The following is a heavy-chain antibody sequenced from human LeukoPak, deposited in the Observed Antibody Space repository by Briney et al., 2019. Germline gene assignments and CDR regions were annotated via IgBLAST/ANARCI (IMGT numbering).Heavy chain of an antibody. V-gene: IGHV4-34*12. Sequence: SETLSLTCAVYGGSFSGYYWSWIRQPPGKGLEWIGEIIHSGSTNYNPSLKSRVTISVDTSKNQFSLKLSSVTAADTAVYYCARFRPTTVTLYYYYYGMDVWGQGTTVTVSS. J-gene: IGHJ6*02. CDR3: ARFRPTTVTLYYYYYGMDV. D-gene: IGHD4-17*01. CDR1: GGSFSGYY. CDR2: IIHSGST.